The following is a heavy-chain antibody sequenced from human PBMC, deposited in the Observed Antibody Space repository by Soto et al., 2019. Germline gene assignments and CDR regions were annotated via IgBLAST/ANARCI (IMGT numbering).Heavy chain of an antibody. CDR3: AGDRVTYSSGWSSGALRRYGMDV. Sequence: SVKVSFKASGGAFSSYAISWLRQAPGQGLEWMGGIIPIFGTANYAQKFQGRVTITADESTSTAYMELSSLRSEDTAVYYCAGDRVTYSSGWSSGALRRYGMDVWGQGTTVTVSS. V-gene: IGHV1-69*13. CDR2: IIPIFGTA. CDR1: GGAFSSYA. D-gene: IGHD6-19*01. J-gene: IGHJ6*02.